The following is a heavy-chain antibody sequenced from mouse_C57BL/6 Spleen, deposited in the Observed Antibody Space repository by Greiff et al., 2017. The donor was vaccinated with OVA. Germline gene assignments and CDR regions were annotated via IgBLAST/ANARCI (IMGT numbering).Heavy chain of an antibody. J-gene: IGHJ4*01. D-gene: IGHD2-10*01. Sequence: QVQLQQSGPGLVQPSQSLSITCTVSGFSLTSYGVHWVRQSPGKGLEWLGVIWSGGSTDYNAAFISRLSISKDNSKSQVFFKMNSLQADDTAIYYCARNAPYYGNLYAMDYWGQGTSVTVSS. V-gene: IGHV2-2*01. CDR1: GFSLTSYG. CDR2: IWSGGST. CDR3: ARNAPYYGNLYAMDY.